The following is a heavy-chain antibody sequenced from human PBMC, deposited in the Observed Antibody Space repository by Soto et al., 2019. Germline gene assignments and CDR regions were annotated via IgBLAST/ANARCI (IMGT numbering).Heavy chain of an antibody. D-gene: IGHD3-22*01. J-gene: IGHJ4*02. CDR2: IYYSGST. CDR3: ARALWYDSSGYYLDY. CDR1: GGSVSSGSYY. V-gene: IGHV4-61*01. Sequence: SETLSLTCTVSGGSVSSGSYYWSWIRQPPGKGLEWIGYIYYSGSTNYNPSLKSRVTISVDTSKNQFSLKLSSVTAADTAVYYCARALWYDSSGYYLDYWGQGTLVTVSS.